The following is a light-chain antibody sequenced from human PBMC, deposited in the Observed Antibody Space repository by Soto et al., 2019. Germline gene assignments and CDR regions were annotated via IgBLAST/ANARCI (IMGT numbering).Light chain of an antibody. V-gene: IGKV1-9*01. Sequence: IQLTQSPSSLSASVGYRVTITCRASQGISSYLAWYQQKPGKAPKLLIYVASTLQSGVPSRFSGSGSGTDFTLTISSLQPDDFATYYCQHYNSYSEAFGQGTKVDIK. CDR3: QHYNSYSEA. CDR1: QGISSY. CDR2: VAS. J-gene: IGKJ1*01.